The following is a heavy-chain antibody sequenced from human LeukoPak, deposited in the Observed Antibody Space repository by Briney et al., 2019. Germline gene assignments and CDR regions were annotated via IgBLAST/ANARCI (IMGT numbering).Heavy chain of an antibody. CDR3: AKDTSIAAAGTPYYYYGMDV. Sequence: GGSLRLSCVDSGLMFSSYSMNWVRQAPGKGLEWVSSISSSSYYIYHADSVKGRFTIFRDNSKNTLYLQMNSLRAEDTAVYYCAKDTSIAAAGTPYYYYGMDVWGQGTTVTVSS. V-gene: IGHV3-21*01. CDR1: GLMFSSYS. D-gene: IGHD6-13*01. J-gene: IGHJ6*02. CDR2: ISSSSYYI.